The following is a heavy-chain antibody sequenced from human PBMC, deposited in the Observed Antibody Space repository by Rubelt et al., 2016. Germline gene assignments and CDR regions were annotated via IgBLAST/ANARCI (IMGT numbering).Heavy chain of an antibody. Sequence: QVQLQESGPGLVKPSETLSLTCSVSGASLSPYHVSWILQAPGKALEWIGYIHFSGLAPYKPPLKSRVTISLDTSKNQVSPKLRCWTAAETSVYYCARRVEGDSALDNWGQGTLVTVSP. CDR1: GASLSPYH. CDR3: ARRVEGDSALDN. V-gene: IGHV4-59*12. D-gene: IGHD1-26*01. J-gene: IGHJ4*02. CDR2: IHFSGLA.